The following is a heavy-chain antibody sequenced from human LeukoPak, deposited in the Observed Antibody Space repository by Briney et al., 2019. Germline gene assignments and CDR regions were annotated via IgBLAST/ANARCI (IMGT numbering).Heavy chain of an antibody. J-gene: IGHJ6*02. CDR1: GYTFTSYY. Sequence: ASVKVSCKASGYTFTSYYMRWVRQAPGQGLEWMGIINPSGGSTSYAQKFQGRVTMTRDTSTSTVYMELSSLRSEDTAVYYCARDLVRGYYLVVPSGYGMDVWGQGTTVTVSS. V-gene: IGHV1-46*01. CDR2: INPSGGST. CDR3: ARDLVRGYYLVVPSGYGMDV. D-gene: IGHD3-3*01.